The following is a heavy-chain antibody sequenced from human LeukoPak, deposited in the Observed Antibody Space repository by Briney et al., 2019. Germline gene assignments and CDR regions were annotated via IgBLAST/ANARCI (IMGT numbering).Heavy chain of an antibody. CDR2: IYNSGST. D-gene: IGHD6-19*01. CDR1: ADSISNYY. V-gene: IGHV4-59*01. J-gene: IGHJ4*02. CDR3: AAEFSNEQWLDWDY. Sequence: SETLSLTCTVSADSISNYYWTWLRQPPGKGLEWIGYIYNSGSTNYNTSLKSRVTISMDTPKNQFSLKLRSVTAADTAVYYCAAEFSNEQWLDWDYWGQGTLVTVSS.